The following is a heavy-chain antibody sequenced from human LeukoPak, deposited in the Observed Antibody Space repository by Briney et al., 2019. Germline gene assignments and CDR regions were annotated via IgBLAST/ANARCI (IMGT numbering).Heavy chain of an antibody. V-gene: IGHV1-18*01. CDR1: GYTFTSYG. Sequence: ASVKVSCKASGYTFTSYGISWVRQAPGQGLEWMGWISAYNGNTNYAQKFQGRVTMTRDTSISTAYMELSRLRSDDTAVYYCASQFGVVIMDAFDIWGQGTMVTVSS. CDR2: ISAYNGNT. CDR3: ASQFGVVIMDAFDI. D-gene: IGHD3-3*01. J-gene: IGHJ3*02.